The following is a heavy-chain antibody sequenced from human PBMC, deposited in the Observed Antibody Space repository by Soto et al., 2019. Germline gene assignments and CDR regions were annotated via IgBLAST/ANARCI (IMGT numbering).Heavy chain of an antibody. CDR1: GYTFTSYA. CDR3: ARAKVYCSSTSCYTFYFDY. Sequence: GASVMVSCKASGYTFTSYAMHWVRQAPGQRLEWMGWINAGNGNTKYSQKFQGRVTITRDTSASTAYMELSSLRSEDTAVYYCARAKVYCSSTSCYTFYFDYWRQGTLVTVSS. V-gene: IGHV1-3*01. CDR2: INAGNGNT. D-gene: IGHD2-2*02. J-gene: IGHJ4*02.